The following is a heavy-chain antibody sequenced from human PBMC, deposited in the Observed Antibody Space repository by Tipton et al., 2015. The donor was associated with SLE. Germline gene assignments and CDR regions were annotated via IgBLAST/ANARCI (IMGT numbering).Heavy chain of an antibody. CDR3: ARGGCSGRSCYPYYYGMDV. Sequence: TLSLTCTVSGGPISSHYWSWIRQPPGKGLEWIGYIFYGRDTNYNPSLKSRVTISIEASKNQFSLKLTSVTAADTAVYYCARGGCSGRSCYPYYYGMDVWGPGTTVTVSS. CDR1: GGPISSHY. V-gene: IGHV4-59*11. J-gene: IGHJ6*02. CDR2: IFYGRDT. D-gene: IGHD2-15*01.